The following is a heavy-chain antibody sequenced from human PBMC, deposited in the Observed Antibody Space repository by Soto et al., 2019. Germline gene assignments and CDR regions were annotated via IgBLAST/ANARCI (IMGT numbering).Heavy chain of an antibody. CDR3: ARDDPLSTADGHPYYEYNTGMDV. J-gene: IGHJ6*02. Sequence: WGSLRLSCAASGFTLSSYYMHWIRKAPGKGLERVAVISDYGSDKYYADSVKGRFTISRDDYKNTLYLKIHSLRPEDTAVFFCARDDPLSTADGHPYYEYNTGMDVWGQGTPVTVSS. CDR2: ISDYGSDK. CDR1: GFTLSSYY. V-gene: IGHV3-30*04. D-gene: IGHD6-6*01.